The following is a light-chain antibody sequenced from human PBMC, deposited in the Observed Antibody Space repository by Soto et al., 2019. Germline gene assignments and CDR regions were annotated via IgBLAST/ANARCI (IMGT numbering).Light chain of an antibody. CDR3: QHYGSSPT. Sequence: EIVLTQSPGTLSLSPGERATLSCRASQSVSSSYLAWYQQKPDQAPRLLIYGASSTATGIPDRCSGSGSATDFTLTSSRLAAEDFAVYYYQHYGSSPTFGQGTKVEIK. CDR2: GAS. J-gene: IGKJ1*01. CDR1: QSVSSSY. V-gene: IGKV3-20*01.